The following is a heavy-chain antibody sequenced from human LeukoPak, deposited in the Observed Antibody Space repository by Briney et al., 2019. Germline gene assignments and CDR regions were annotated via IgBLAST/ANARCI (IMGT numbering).Heavy chain of an antibody. CDR2: ISSSSSYI. CDR3: ARGPPGYSSGWAPLDY. V-gene: IGHV3-21*01. J-gene: IGHJ4*02. D-gene: IGHD6-19*01. Sequence: GGSLRLSCAASGFTFSSYSMNWVRQAPGKGLEWVSSISSSSSYIYYADSVKGRFTISRDNAKNSLYLQMNSLRAEDTAVYYCARGPPGYSSGWAPLDYWGQGTLVTVSS. CDR1: GFTFSSYS.